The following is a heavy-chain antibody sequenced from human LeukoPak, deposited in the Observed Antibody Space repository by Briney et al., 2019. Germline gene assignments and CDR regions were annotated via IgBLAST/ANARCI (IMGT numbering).Heavy chain of an antibody. Sequence: GGSLRLSCAASGFTFSSYSMNWVRQAPGKGLEWLGRIKRKTDTGTIDYAAPVKDRFTISRDDSKNTLYLQMSSLETEDTAVYYCVTVGRFATATLDYWGQGTLVTVSS. D-gene: IGHD2-15*01. CDR1: GFTFSSYS. J-gene: IGHJ4*02. CDR3: VTVGRFATATLDY. CDR2: IKRKTDTGTI. V-gene: IGHV3-15*01.